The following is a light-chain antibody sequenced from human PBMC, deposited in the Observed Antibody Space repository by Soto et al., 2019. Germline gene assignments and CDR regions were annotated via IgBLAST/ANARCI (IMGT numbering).Light chain of an antibody. CDR1: SSNIWNNY. J-gene: IGLJ1*01. V-gene: IGLV1-51*01. Sequence: SGLTWPRSGGPTTGQKVSSCCSGSSSNIWNNYVSVYQQLPGSAPKLLIDDNNTRPSGIPDRYSGSKSAPSATLVLTGLRSGRDDVYYCRTRESSLSGVLGMGAKVTV. CDR3: RTRESSLSGV. CDR2: DNN.